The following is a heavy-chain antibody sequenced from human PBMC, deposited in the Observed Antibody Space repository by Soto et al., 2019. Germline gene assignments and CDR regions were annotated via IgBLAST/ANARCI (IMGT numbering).Heavy chain of an antibody. CDR3: ARGISGAYDSTYDW. Sequence: GGSLRLSCAASGFSFNNYWMHWVRQAPGKGLVWVSRINSDGTLTNYADSVKGRFTISRDNAKNTLRLQMNSLRAEDTAVYYCARGISGAYDSTYDWWGQGTLVTVSS. J-gene: IGHJ4*02. CDR1: GFSFNNYW. D-gene: IGHD5-12*01. CDR2: INSDGTLT. V-gene: IGHV3-74*01.